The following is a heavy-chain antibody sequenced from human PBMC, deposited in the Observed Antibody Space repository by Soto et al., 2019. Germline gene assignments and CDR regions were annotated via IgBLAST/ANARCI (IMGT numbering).Heavy chain of an antibody. CDR3: AKVRWSYGGYFDY. Sequence: EVQLLESGGGLVQPGGSLRLSCAASGFTFSSYAMSWVRQAPGKGLEWVSAISGSGGSTYYADSVKGRFTISRDNSKNTLYLQMNSLRAKDTAVYYCAKVRWSYGGYFDYWGQGTLVTVSS. CDR1: GFTFSSYA. J-gene: IGHJ4*02. V-gene: IGHV3-23*01. CDR2: ISGSGGST. D-gene: IGHD1-26*01.